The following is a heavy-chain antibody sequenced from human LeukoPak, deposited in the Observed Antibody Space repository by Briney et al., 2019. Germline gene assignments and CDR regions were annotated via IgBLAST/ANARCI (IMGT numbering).Heavy chain of an antibody. CDR2: ISYDGSNT. CDR3: ARGAPDIVVVVALKN. J-gene: IGHJ4*02. Sequence: PGGSLTLSCAASGFTFSSYAMHWVRQAPGKGLEWLAVISYDGSNTYYADSVKSRFTISRDNSKNPLYLHMNSLRAEDTAVYYCARGAPDIVVVVALKNWGQGTLVTVSS. V-gene: IGHV3-30*04. CDR1: GFTFSSYA. D-gene: IGHD2-15*01.